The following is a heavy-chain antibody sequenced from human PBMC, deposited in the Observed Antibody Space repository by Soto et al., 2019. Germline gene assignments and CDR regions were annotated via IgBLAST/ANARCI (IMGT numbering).Heavy chain of an antibody. CDR1: GFALRNYG. D-gene: IGHD2-21*02. Sequence: VGSLRLSCTASGFALRNYGMNWVRQSPGEGLEGSSKISVRTKNIYYADSVRGRFTISRDTAKNHLYMQMNSLRAEDTAIYYCAIVGLCGADCYFFEYWGQGTQVTVSS. J-gene: IGHJ4*02. CDR3: AIVGLCGADCYFFEY. CDR2: ISVRTKNI. V-gene: IGHV3-48*03.